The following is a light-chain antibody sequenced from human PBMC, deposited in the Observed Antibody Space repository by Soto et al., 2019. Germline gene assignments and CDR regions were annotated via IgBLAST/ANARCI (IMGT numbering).Light chain of an antibody. Sequence: EIVMTQSPATLSVSPGERATLSCRASQSVSSNLAWYQQKPGQAPRPLIYGASTRATGIPARFSGSGSGTEFTLTISSLQSEDFAVYYCQQYNNWPPYTFGQGTKWIS. J-gene: IGKJ2*01. CDR1: QSVSSN. CDR2: GAS. CDR3: QQYNNWPPYT. V-gene: IGKV3-15*01.